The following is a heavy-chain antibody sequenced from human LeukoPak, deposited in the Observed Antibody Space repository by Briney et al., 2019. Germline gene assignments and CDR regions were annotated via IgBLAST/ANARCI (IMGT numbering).Heavy chain of an antibody. CDR3: ARGPPEFVVVVAATPEFGWYFDL. J-gene: IGHJ2*01. CDR1: GYSFTSYW. D-gene: IGHD2-15*01. CDR2: IYPGDSDT. V-gene: IGHV5-51*01. Sequence: GESLKNSCKGSGYSFTSYWIGWVRQMPGKGLEWMGIIYPGDSDTRYSPSFQGQVTISADKSISTAYLQWSSLKASDTAMYYCARGPPEFVVVVAATPEFGWYFDLWGRGTLVTVSS.